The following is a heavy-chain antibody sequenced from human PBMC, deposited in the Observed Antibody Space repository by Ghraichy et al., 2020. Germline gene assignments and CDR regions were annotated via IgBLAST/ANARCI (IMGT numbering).Heavy chain of an antibody. CDR1: GGSINSGGYY. D-gene: IGHD4-17*01. V-gene: IGHV4-31*03. Sequence: SETLSLTCTVSGGSINSGGYYWSWIRQHPGKGLEWIGYIYYSGGTYYKPSLKSRVTISVDTSKNQFSLKLSSVTAADTAVYYCARVATVTTTGWFDPWGQGTLVTVSS. J-gene: IGHJ5*02. CDR2: IYYSGGT. CDR3: ARVATVTTTGWFDP.